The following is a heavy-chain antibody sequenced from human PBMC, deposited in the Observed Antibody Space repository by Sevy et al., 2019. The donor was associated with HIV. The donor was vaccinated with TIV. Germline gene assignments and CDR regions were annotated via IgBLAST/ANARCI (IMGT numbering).Heavy chain of an antibody. CDR1: GYTFTSYD. Sequence: ASVKVSCKASGYTFTSYDINWVRQATGQGLEWMGWMNPNSGNTGYAQKFQGRVTITRNTSISTAYMELSSLRSEDTAVYYGARGGLTHSHRQGSGWYIFGAFDIWGQGTMVTVSS. CDR3: ARGGLTHSHRQGSGWYIFGAFDI. CDR2: MNPNSGNT. J-gene: IGHJ3*02. D-gene: IGHD6-19*01. V-gene: IGHV1-8*03.